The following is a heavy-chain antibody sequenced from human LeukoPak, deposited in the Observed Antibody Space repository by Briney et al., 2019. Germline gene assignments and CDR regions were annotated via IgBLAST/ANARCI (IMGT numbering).Heavy chain of an antibody. CDR2: IYSGGGA. D-gene: IGHD2-2*01. J-gene: IGHJ6*02. V-gene: IGHV3-53*01. CDR1: GFTVSSNY. Sequence: GGSLRLSCAASGFTVSSNYMSWVRQAPGKGLECVSVIYSGGGAYYADSVKGRFTISRDNSKNTLYLQMNSLRAEDTAVYYCAREPNIPWSYCSSTSCYYYGMDVWGQGTTVTVSS. CDR3: AREPNIPWSYCSSTSCYYYGMDV.